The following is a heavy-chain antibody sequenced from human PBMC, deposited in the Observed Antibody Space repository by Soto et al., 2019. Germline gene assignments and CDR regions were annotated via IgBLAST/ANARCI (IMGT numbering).Heavy chain of an antibody. CDR3: ARGPLSAVAGLFDY. CDR2: IYYSGST. Sequence: SETLSLTCTVSGGSISSYYWSWIRQPPGKGLEWIGYIYYSGSTNYNPSLKSRVTISVDTSKNQFSLKLSSVTAADTAVYYCARGPLSAVAGLFDYWGQGTLVTVS. V-gene: IGHV4-59*01. CDR1: GGSISSYY. D-gene: IGHD6-19*01. J-gene: IGHJ4*02.